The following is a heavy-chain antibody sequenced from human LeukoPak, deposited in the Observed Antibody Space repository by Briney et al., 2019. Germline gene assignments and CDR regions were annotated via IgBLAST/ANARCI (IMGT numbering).Heavy chain of an antibody. Sequence: SETLSLTCAVYGGSFSGYYWSWIRQPPGKGLEWIREINHSGSTNYNPSLKSRVTISVDTSKNQFSLKLSSVTAADTAVYYCARRTCGSDCYSVDYWGQGNMVTVSS. CDR1: GGSFSGYY. D-gene: IGHD2-21*02. CDR2: INHSGST. CDR3: ARRTCGSDCYSVDY. V-gene: IGHV4-34*01. J-gene: IGHJ4*02.